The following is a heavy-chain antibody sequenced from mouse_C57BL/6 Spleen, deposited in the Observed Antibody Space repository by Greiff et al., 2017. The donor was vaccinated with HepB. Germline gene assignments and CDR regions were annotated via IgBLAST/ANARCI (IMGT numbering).Heavy chain of an antibody. V-gene: IGHV5-17*01. CDR3: AKGSSHWNFDV. CDR1: GFTFSDYG. J-gene: IGHJ1*03. D-gene: IGHD1-1*01. Sequence: EVKVVESGGGLVKPGGSLKLSCAASGFTFSDYGMHWVRQAPEKGLEWVAYISSGSSTIYYADTVKGRFTISRDNAKNTLFLQMTSLRSEDTAMYYFAKGSSHWNFDVWGTGTTVTVSS. CDR2: ISSGSSTI.